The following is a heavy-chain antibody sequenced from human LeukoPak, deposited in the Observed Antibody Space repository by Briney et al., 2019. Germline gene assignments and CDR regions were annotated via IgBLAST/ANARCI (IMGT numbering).Heavy chain of an antibody. D-gene: IGHD4-17*01. CDR1: GGTFSSYA. J-gene: IGHJ6*02. V-gene: IGHV1-69*04. Sequence: SVKVSCKASGGTFSSYAISWVRQAPGQGLEWMGRIIPILGIANYAQKFQGRVTITADKSTSTAYMELSSLRSEDTAVYYCARASTVTTGYYYYGMDDWGQGTTVTVSS. CDR3: ARASTVTTGYYYYGMDD. CDR2: IIPILGIA.